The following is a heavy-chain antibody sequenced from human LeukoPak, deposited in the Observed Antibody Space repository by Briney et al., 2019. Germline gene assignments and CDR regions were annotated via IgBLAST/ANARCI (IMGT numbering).Heavy chain of an antibody. CDR3: ARGYYGGNSGGSYVDS. D-gene: IGHD4-23*01. CDR2: IYSGGNT. J-gene: IGHJ4*02. Sequence: RGSLRLSCAAPGFTVSSNSMSWVRQAPGKGLEWVSVIYSGGNTYYADSVKGRFTISKDTSKNTLYLQMNSLRAEDTVVYYCARGYYGGNSGGSYVDSWGRGTLVTVSS. V-gene: IGHV3-66*01. CDR1: GFTVSSNS.